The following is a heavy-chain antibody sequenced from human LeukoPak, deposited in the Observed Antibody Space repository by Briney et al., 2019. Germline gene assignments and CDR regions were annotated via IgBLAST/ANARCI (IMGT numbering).Heavy chain of an antibody. J-gene: IGHJ3*02. CDR2: IDPDGSSR. D-gene: IGHD5-24*01. Sequence: GGSLRLSCVASGFSFAYNWVDWVRQAPGEGLVWVSSIDPDGSSRNYAESVKGRFTLSRDTAKNTVYLQMDSLRVEDTAMYYCARSRDGTLDIWGQGTMVTVSS. V-gene: IGHV3-74*01. CDR1: GFSFAYNW. CDR3: ARSRDGTLDI.